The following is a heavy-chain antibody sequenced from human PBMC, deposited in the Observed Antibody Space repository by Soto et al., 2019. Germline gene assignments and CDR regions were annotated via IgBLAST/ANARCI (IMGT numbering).Heavy chain of an antibody. CDR3: ARSRYTSGWWTPPFDY. J-gene: IGHJ4*02. D-gene: IGHD6-19*01. CDR1: GGSISSYY. CDR2: IYYSGST. V-gene: IGHV4-59*01. Sequence: SETLSLTCAVSGGSISSYYWGWIRQPPGKGLEWIGYIYYSGSTNYNPSLKSRVTISVDTSKNQFSLKLTSVTAADTAVYYCARSRYTSGWWTPPFDYWGQGTLVTVSS.